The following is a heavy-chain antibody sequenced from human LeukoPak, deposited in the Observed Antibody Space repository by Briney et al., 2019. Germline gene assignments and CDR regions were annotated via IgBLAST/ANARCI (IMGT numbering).Heavy chain of an antibody. V-gene: IGHV7-4-1*02. CDR2: INTNTGNP. J-gene: IGHJ4*02. CDR3: ARVNISGLGENYGFDY. CDR1: GYTFTSYA. Sequence: ASVKVSCKASGYTFTSYAMNWVRQAPGQGLEWMGWINTNTGNPTYAQGFTGRFVFSLDTSVSTAYLQISSLKAEDTAVYYCARVNISGLGENYGFDYWGQGTLVTVSS. D-gene: IGHD3-10*01.